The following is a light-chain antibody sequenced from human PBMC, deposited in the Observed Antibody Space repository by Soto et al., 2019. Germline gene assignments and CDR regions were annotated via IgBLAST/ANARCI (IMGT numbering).Light chain of an antibody. CDR3: AAWDDSLSGRV. Sequence: QSVLTQPPSVSGTPGQRVTISCSGSSSNIGSDYVYWFQQLPGTAPKVLIYRNNQRPSGVPERFSGSKSGTSASLAISGLRSEDEADYYCAAWDDSLSGRVFGGGTKLNVL. J-gene: IGLJ3*02. CDR2: RNN. CDR1: SSNIGSDY. V-gene: IGLV1-47*01.